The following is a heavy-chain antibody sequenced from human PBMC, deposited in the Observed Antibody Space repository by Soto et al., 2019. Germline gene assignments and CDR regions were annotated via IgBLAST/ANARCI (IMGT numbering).Heavy chain of an antibody. CDR1: GYTFTSYD. CDR3: AIFFKPTRAELFDY. CDR2: MNPNSGNT. V-gene: IGHV1-8*01. D-gene: IGHD1-7*01. J-gene: IGHJ4*02. Sequence: QVQLVQSGAEVKKPGASVKVSCKASGYTFTSYDINWVRQATGQGLEWMGWMNPNSGNTGYAQKFQGSVTMTRNTSISTAYMELSSLRSEDTAVYYCAIFFKPTRAELFDYWGQGTLVTVSS.